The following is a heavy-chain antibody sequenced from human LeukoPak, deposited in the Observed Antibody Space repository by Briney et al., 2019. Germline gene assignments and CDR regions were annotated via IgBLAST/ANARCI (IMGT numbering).Heavy chain of an antibody. CDR1: GGSFSGYY. J-gene: IGHJ4*02. CDR2: INHSGST. D-gene: IGHD1-26*01. CDR3: AAQWEPYFDY. Sequence: SETLSLTCAVYGGSFSGYYWSWIRQPPGKGLEWIGEINHSGSTNYNPSLKSRVTISVDTSKNQFSLKLSSVTAADTAVYYCAAQWEPYFDYWGQGTLVTVSS. V-gene: IGHV4-34*01.